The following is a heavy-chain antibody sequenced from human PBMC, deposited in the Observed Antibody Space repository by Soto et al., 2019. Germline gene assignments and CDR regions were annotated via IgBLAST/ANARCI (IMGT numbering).Heavy chain of an antibody. V-gene: IGHV1-3*01. CDR3: ARVRSQPYAMHV. Sequence: ASVKVSCKASGYTFTSYAMHWVRQAPGQRLEWMGWNNAGNGNTKYSQKFQGRVTITRDISASTAYMELSSLRSEDTAVYYCARVRSQPYAMHVRGPAPTVTLSS. J-gene: IGHJ6*02. CDR1: GYTFTSYA. CDR2: NNAGNGNT.